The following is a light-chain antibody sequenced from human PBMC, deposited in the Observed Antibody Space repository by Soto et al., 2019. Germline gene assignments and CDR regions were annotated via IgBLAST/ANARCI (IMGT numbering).Light chain of an antibody. CDR3: CSYAGSYTFYV. CDR1: SSDVGGYNY. Sequence: QSVLTQPPSASGSLGQSATISCTGTSSDVGGYNYVSWYQQHPGKAPKLMIYDASKRPSGVPDRFSGSKSGNTASLTISGLQADDEADYYCCSYAGSYTFYVFGTGTKLTVL. CDR2: DAS. V-gene: IGLV2-11*01. J-gene: IGLJ1*01.